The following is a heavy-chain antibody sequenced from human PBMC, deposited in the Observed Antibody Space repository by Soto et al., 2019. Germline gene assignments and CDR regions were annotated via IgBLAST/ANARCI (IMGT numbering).Heavy chain of an antibody. V-gene: IGHV3-21*01. J-gene: IGHJ6*02. D-gene: IGHD5-18*01. Sequence: GGSLRLSCAASGFTFSSYSMNWVRQAPGKGLEWVSSISSSSSYIYYADSVKCRFTISRDNAKNSLYLQMNSLRAEDTAVYYCARDPGYSYGYGMDVVCQGATVAVSS. CDR1: GFTFSSYS. CDR2: ISSSSSYI. CDR3: ARDPGYSYGYGMDV.